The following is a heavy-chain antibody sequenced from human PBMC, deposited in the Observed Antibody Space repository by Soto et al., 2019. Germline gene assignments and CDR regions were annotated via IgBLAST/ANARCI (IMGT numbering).Heavy chain of an antibody. Sequence: QVQLVQSGAEVKKPGSSVKVSCKASGGTFSSYAISWVRQAPGQGLEWMGGIIPIFGTANYAQKFQGRVTITANESTSTAYMELSSLRSEDSAVYYCPRDQKNYYDSSGIKGAFDIWGQGTMVTVSS. CDR3: PRDQKNYYDSSGIKGAFDI. D-gene: IGHD3-22*01. V-gene: IGHV1-69*01. CDR1: GGTFSSYA. J-gene: IGHJ3*02. CDR2: IIPIFGTA.